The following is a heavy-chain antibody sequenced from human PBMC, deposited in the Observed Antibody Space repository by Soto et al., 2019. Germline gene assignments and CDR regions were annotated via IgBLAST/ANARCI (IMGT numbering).Heavy chain of an antibody. CDR2: ISSSSSYI. CDR1: GFTFSSYS. CDR3: ARELIDSSSWAAGDY. V-gene: IGHV3-21*01. Sequence: VGSLRLSCAASGFTFSSYSMNWVRQAPGKGLEWVSSISSSSSYIYYADSVKGRFTISRDNAKNSLYLQMNSLRAEDTAVYYCARELIDSSSWAAGDYWGQGTLVTVSS. D-gene: IGHD6-13*01. J-gene: IGHJ4*02.